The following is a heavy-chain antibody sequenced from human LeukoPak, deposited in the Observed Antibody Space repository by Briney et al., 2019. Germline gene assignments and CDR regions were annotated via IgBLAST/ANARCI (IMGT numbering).Heavy chain of an antibody. CDR1: GFTFSSYA. J-gene: IGHJ4*02. V-gene: IGHV3-23*01. D-gene: IGHD1-26*01. Sequence: PGGSLRLSCAASGFTFSSYAMSSVRQAPGKGLEWVSAISGSGGSTYYADSVEGRFTISRDNSKNTLYLQMNSLRAEDTAVYYCAKDGASGSYVGGEINWGQGTLVTVSS. CDR3: AKDGASGSYVGGEIN. CDR2: ISGSGGST.